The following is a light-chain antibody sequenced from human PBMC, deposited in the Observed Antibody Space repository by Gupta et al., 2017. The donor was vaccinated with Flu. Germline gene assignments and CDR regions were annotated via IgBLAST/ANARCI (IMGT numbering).Light chain of an antibody. Sequence: DIQMTQSPSTLSASVGDRVTITCRASQSISSWLAWYQQKPGKAPKLLIYKASSLESGVTSRFSGSGSGTEFTLTRRSLKTDDFETYDCQQYNRFGGGTKVEIK. J-gene: IGKJ4*02. V-gene: IGKV1-5*03. CDR2: KAS. CDR1: QSISSW. CDR3: QQYNR.